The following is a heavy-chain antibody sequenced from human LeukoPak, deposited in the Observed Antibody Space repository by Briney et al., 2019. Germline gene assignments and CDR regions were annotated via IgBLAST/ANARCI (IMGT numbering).Heavy chain of an antibody. CDR1: GYSFTTYW. CDR3: ARRASWFGDTLDY. CDR2: IYPGDSDT. J-gene: IGHJ4*02. D-gene: IGHD3-10*01. Sequence: GESLRISCKGSGYSFTTYWIGWVRQMPGKGLKWMGIIYPGDSDTRYSPSFQGQVTISADKSISTAYLQWSSLKASDTAMYYCARRASWFGDTLDYWGQGTLVTVSS. V-gene: IGHV5-51*01.